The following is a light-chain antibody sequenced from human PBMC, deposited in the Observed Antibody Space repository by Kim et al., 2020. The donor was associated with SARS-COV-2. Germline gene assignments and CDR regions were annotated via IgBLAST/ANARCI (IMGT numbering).Light chain of an antibody. V-gene: IGLV3-25*03. CDR2: KDS. J-gene: IGLJ3*02. Sequence: SYELTQPPSVSVSPGQTARITCSGDALPKQYTYWYQQKPGQAPVLVIYKDSERPSGIPERFSGSTSGTTVTLTISGVQAEDEADYWCQSADSSGTSWVFG. CDR1: ALPKQY. CDR3: QSADSSGTSWV.